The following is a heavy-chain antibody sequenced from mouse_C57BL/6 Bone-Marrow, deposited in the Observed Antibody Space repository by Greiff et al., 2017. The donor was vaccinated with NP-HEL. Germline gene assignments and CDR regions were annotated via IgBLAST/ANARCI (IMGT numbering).Heavy chain of an antibody. CDR2: IRLKSDNYAT. V-gene: IGHV6-3*01. CDR3: TGDGHYFDY. J-gene: IGHJ2*01. D-gene: IGHD2-3*01. Sequence: EVKLMESGGGLVQPGGSMKLSCVASGFTFSNYWMNWVRQSPEKGLEWVAQIRLKSDNYATHYAESVKGRFTISRDDSKSSVYLQMNNLRAEDTGIYYCTGDGHYFDYWGQGTTLTVSS. CDR1: GFTFSNYW.